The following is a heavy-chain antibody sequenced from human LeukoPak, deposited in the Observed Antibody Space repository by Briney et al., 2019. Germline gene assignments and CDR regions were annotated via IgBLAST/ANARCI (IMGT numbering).Heavy chain of an antibody. V-gene: IGHV3-7*01. D-gene: IGHD3-10*01. Sequence: GGSLRLSCEASGFTFSSYWMSWVRQAPGKGLEWVANIKQDGSEKYYVDSVKGRFTISRDNAKNSLYLQMNSLRAEDTAVYYCAREVYGYFNYWGQGTLVTVSS. CDR3: AREVYGYFNY. CDR1: GFTFSSYW. J-gene: IGHJ4*02. CDR2: IKQDGSEK.